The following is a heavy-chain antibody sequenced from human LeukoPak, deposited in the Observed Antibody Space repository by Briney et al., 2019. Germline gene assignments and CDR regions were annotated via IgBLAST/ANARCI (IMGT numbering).Heavy chain of an antibody. Sequence: GGSLRLSCSASGFAFSSFPMHWVRQAPGKGLEYVSVIRSNGENTDYTDSVKGRFTISRDNSKNTLYLHMSSLRPEDTAVYYCVKTRVGGGWYGYYLDYWGQGTLVTVSS. CDR3: VKTRVGGGWYGYYLDY. CDR1: GFAFSSFP. V-gene: IGHV3-64D*09. J-gene: IGHJ4*02. CDR2: IRSNGENT. D-gene: IGHD6-19*01.